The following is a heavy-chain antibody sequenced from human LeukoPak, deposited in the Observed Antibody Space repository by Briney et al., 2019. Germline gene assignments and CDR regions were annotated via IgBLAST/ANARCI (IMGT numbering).Heavy chain of an antibody. Sequence: ASVKVSFKASGYTFTGYYMHWVRQAPGQGLEWMGWINPNSGGTNYAQKFQGRVTMTRDTSISTAYMELSRLRSDDTAVYYCAREVDTAMVSFDYWGQGTLVTVSS. D-gene: IGHD5-18*01. V-gene: IGHV1-2*02. CDR3: AREVDTAMVSFDY. J-gene: IGHJ4*02. CDR1: GYTFTGYY. CDR2: INPNSGGT.